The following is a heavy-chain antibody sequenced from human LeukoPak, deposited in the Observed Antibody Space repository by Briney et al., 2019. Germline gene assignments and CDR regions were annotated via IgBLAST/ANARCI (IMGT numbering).Heavy chain of an antibody. Sequence: GGSLRLSCAASGFTFSSYWMLWVRQIPGKGLLWVSRIKNDGSTTTYADSVKGRFTISRDNAKNMLYLQMNSLRPEDTAVYYCAREGAAMAPRYFDHWGQATLVTVSS. CDR1: GFTFSSYW. V-gene: IGHV3-74*01. J-gene: IGHJ4*02. D-gene: IGHD5-18*01. CDR2: IKNDGSTT. CDR3: AREGAAMAPRYFDH.